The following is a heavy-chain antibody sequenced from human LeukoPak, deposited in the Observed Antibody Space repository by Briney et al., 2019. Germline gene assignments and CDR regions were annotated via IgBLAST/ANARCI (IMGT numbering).Heavy chain of an antibody. CDR3: ARGQLRFLEWLSSPAGGAFDI. CDR1: GGSFSGYY. D-gene: IGHD3-3*01. J-gene: IGHJ3*02. V-gene: IGHV4-34*01. Sequence: PSETLSLTCAVYGGSFSGYYWSWIRQPPGKGLEWIGEINHSGSTNYNPSLKSRVTISVGTSKNQFSLKLSSVTAADTAVYYCARGQLRFLEWLSSPAGGAFDIWGQGTMVTVSS. CDR2: INHSGST.